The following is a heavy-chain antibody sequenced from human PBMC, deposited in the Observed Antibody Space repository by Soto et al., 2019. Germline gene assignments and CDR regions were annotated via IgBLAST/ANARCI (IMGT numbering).Heavy chain of an antibody. CDR2: INTYNGNI. CDR3: ARERGGYTYFDY. D-gene: IGHD1-26*01. CDR1: GYTFASYG. Sequence: QVQLVQSGAEVKKPGASVKVSCEVSGYTFASYGISWARQAPGQGLEWRGWINTYNGNINYAQKFQGRVTMTTDTSTSTAYMELRSLRSDDTALYYCARERGGYTYFDYWGQGTLVTVSS. V-gene: IGHV1-18*01. J-gene: IGHJ4*02.